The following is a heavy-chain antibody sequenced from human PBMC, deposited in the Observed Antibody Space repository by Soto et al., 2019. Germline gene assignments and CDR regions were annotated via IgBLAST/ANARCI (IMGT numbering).Heavy chain of an antibody. CDR1: GYTFTSYG. CDR3: AIARPIAAAGGGFDY. J-gene: IGHJ4*01. V-gene: IGHV1-18*01. CDR2: ISGYNGDT. Sequence: QVQLVQSGAEVKTPGASVKVSCKASGYTFTSYGISWVRQAPGQGLEWMGWISGYNGDTKYAQKHQGRVTVNTDTSTTKAYMELRGLRSDDTAVYYCAIARPIAAAGGGFDYWGHGTLVSDS. D-gene: IGHD6-13*01.